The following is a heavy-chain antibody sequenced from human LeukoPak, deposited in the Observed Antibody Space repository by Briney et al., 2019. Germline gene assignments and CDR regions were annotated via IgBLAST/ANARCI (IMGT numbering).Heavy chain of an antibody. D-gene: IGHD6-19*01. CDR2: ISWNSGNI. CDR3: AKLAYSSGWYGG. V-gene: IGHV3-9*01. CDR1: GFTFDDYA. J-gene: IGHJ4*02. Sequence: GGSLRLSCAASGFTFDDYAMHWVWQAPGKGLEWVSGISWNSGNIGYADSVKGRFTISRDNAKNSLYLQMNSLRAEDTALYYCAKLAYSSGWYGGWGQGTLVTVSS.